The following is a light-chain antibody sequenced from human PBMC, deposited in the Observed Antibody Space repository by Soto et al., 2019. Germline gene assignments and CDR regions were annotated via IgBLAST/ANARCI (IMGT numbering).Light chain of an antibody. Sequence: DIRMTQSPSTLSTSVRDSVTIPCRASQNIRGWLAWYQQKPGKAPKLQIYDASTFESGVPSRCSGSGSGTQFTVTFGSLQHDDFATYDCQQYNSYSWTVGQGTTVAIK. J-gene: IGKJ1*01. CDR2: DAS. CDR1: QNIRGW. V-gene: IGKV1-5*01. CDR3: QQYNSYSWT.